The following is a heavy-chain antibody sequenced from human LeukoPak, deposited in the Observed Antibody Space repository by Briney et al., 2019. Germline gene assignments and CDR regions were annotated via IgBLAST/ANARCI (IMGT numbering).Heavy chain of an antibody. CDR2: ICGSDGII. CDR3: AKGGSPSCYSSSGY. CDR1: GFTFSTYA. V-gene: IGHV3-23*01. D-gene: IGHD2-2*01. Sequence: PGGSLRLSCAASGFTFSTYAMSWVRQAPGKGLEGVSAICGSDGIIYCAGAVKSRFTISRDNSKNTLYMQMNSLRGEDTAVYYCAKGGSPSCYSSSGYWGQGTLVTVSS. J-gene: IGHJ4*02.